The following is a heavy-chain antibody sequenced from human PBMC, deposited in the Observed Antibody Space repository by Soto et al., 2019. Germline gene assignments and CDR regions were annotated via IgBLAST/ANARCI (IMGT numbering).Heavy chain of an antibody. CDR1: GYTFTGYS. V-gene: IGHV1-2*04. Sequence: QVQLVQSGAEVKKPGASVKVSCKASGYTFTGYSMHWVRQAPGQGLEWMGRINPKSGDTKYAQQFQGWVTLTRDTSTTTAYMEVRRLRSNDTAVYYCARARGFNGYDFDYWGQGTLVTVSS. CDR2: INPKSGDT. D-gene: IGHD5-12*01. J-gene: IGHJ4*02. CDR3: ARARGFNGYDFDY.